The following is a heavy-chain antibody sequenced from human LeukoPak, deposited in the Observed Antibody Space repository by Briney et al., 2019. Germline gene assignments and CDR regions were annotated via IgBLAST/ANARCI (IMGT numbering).Heavy chain of an antibody. CDR1: GGSISSYY. Sequence: SETLSLTCTVSGGSISSYYWSWVRQPPGKGVEWIGYIYYSGSTKYNPSLKSRVTISVETSNNQFSLQLSSVTAADTAVYYCARDRMGADLAFHYWGQGTLLTVSS. V-gene: IGHV4-59*01. J-gene: IGHJ4*02. CDR3: ARDRMGADLAFHY. D-gene: IGHD3-16*01. CDR2: IYYSGST.